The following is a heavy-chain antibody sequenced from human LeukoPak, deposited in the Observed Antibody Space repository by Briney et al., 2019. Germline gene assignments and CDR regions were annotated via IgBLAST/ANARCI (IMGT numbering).Heavy chain of an antibody. D-gene: IGHD5-12*01. V-gene: IGHV4-34*01. CDR2: INHSGST. CDR1: GESFSGYY. Sequence: PSETLSLACAVYGESFSGYYWSWIRQPPGMGLEWIGEINHSGSTNYNPSLKSRVTISVDTSKNQFSLKLSSVTAADTAVYYCARDSDIVATEYNWFDPWGQGTLVTVSS. CDR3: ARDSDIVATEYNWFDP. J-gene: IGHJ5*02.